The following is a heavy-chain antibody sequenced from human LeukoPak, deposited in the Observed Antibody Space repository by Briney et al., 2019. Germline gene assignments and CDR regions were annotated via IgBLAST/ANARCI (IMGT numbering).Heavy chain of an antibody. Sequence: PGGSLRLSCAASGFTFSSYSMNWVRQAPGKGLEWVSYISSSSSTIYYADSVKGRFTISRDNAKNSLYLQMNSLRAEDTAVYYCARESQVGATDYWGQGTLVTVSS. CDR1: GFTFSSYS. J-gene: IGHJ4*02. CDR2: ISSSSSTI. V-gene: IGHV3-48*04. D-gene: IGHD1-26*01. CDR3: ARESQVGATDY.